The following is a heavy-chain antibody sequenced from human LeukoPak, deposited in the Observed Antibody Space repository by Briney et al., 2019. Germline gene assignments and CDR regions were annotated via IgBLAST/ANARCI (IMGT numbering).Heavy chain of an antibody. CDR1: GFTFSDYY. CDR2: ISSSGSTI. J-gene: IGHJ4*02. CDR3: ARDHRFGELYLEFDY. D-gene: IGHD3-10*01. V-gene: IGHV3-11*01. Sequence: GGSLRLSCAASGFTFSDYYMSWLRQAPGKGLEWVSYISSSGSTIYYADSVKGRFTISRDNAKNSLYLQMNSLRAEDTAVYYCARDHRFGELYLEFDYWGQGTLVTVSS.